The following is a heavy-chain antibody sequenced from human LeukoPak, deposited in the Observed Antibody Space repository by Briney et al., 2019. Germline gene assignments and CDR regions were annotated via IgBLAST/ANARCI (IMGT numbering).Heavy chain of an antibody. CDR2: IYHIGIT. V-gene: IGHV4-34*01. J-gene: IGHJ6*02. CDR3: ARGYCSSTSCYRSRMSYGMDV. D-gene: IGHD2-2*01. CDR1: GGSLSGYY. Sequence: PPETLSLTCAVYGGSLSGYYARWIRPPLGKGLGWMGEIYHIGITNYNPSLKSRVTISVDTSKNQFSLKLISVTGADTAVYYCARGYCSSTSCYRSRMSYGMDVWGQGTTVTVSS.